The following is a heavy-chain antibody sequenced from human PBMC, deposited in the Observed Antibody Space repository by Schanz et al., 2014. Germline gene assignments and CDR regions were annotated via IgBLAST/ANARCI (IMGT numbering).Heavy chain of an antibody. CDR3: PADLWFGAVWGVW. CDR1: GFTLNNAW. Sequence: EVQLVESGGGLVKPGGSLRLSCATSGFTLNNAWMNWVRQAPGKGLQWVARIKSKTDGGTRDYAAPVKGRFTISTDDSKNPVYLQMNSLQTEDTAVYYCPADLWFGAVWGVWWGQGTLVTVSS. V-gene: IGHV3-15*01. J-gene: IGHJ4*02. CDR2: IKSKTDGGTR. D-gene: IGHD3-10*01.